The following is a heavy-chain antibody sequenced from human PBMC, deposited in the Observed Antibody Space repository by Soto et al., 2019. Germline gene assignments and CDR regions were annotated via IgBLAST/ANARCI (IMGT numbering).Heavy chain of an antibody. CDR3: ATGREAYPINMVGGGIRSAYGMYV. J-gene: IGHJ6*04. V-gene: IGHV4-34*01. CDR2: INHSGST. CDR1: GGSLDGYF. D-gene: IGHD3-10*01. Sequence: PSETLSLTCAVNGGSLDGYFLTWIRQPPGKGLEWIGEINHSGSTDYNPSLKSRVTISLDTSKNQFSLRLSSVTAADTAVYYCATGREAYPINMVGGGIRSAYGMYVWGERTTVTVSS.